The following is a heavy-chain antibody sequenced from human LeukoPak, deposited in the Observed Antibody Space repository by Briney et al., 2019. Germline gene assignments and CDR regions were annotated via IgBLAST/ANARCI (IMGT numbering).Heavy chain of an antibody. CDR2: IYSRGTT. D-gene: IGHD3-10*01. J-gene: IGHJ4*02. CDR1: GGSISNFY. V-gene: IGHV4-4*07. CDR3: ARVTEVRGVRDY. Sequence: SETLSLTCTVSGGSISNFYWSWIRQPAGKGLEWIGHIYSRGTTNYNPSLKSRVTMSVDTSKNHFSLKLSSVTAADTAVYYCARVTEVRGVRDYWGQGTLVTVSS.